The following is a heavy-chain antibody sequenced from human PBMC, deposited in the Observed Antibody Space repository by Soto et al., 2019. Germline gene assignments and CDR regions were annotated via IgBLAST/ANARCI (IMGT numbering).Heavy chain of an antibody. CDR1: GYSFTNYW. Sequence: GESLKISCKSSGYSFTNYWIGWVRQMPGKGLEWIGIIHPGDSDTRYSPSFQGQVTISADKSISTAYLQWSSLKASDTAMYYCARPVVTTYYYGMDVWGQGTTVTVSS. CDR2: IHPGDSDT. CDR3: ARPVVTTYYYGMDV. V-gene: IGHV5-51*01. J-gene: IGHJ6*02. D-gene: IGHD2-21*02.